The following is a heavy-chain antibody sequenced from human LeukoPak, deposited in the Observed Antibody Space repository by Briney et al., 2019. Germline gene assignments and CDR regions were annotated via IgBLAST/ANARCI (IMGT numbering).Heavy chain of an antibody. V-gene: IGHV1-2*02. CDR1: GYTFTGYY. Sequence: GASVKVSCKASGYTFTGYYMHWVRQAPGQGLEWMGWINPNSGGTNYAQKFQGRVTMTRDTSISTAYMELSRLRSDDTAVYYCATEDIVVVPAAPGDDAFDIWGQGTMVTVSS. CDR3: ATEDIVVVPAAPGDDAFDI. D-gene: IGHD2-2*01. J-gene: IGHJ3*02. CDR2: INPNSGGT.